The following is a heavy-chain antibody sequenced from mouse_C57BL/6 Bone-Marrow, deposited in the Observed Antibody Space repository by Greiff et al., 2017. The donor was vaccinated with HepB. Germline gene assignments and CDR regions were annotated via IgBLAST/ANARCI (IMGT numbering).Heavy chain of an antibody. CDR3: ARRYYYGSLPFDY. J-gene: IGHJ2*01. D-gene: IGHD1-1*01. CDR1: GFTFSSYG. V-gene: IGHV5-6*01. Sequence: EVQLQQSGGDLVKPGGSLKLSCAASGFTFSSYGMSWVRQTPDKRLEWVATISSGGSYTYYPDSVKGRFTISRDNAKNTLYLQMSSLKSEDTAMYYCARRYYYGSLPFDYWGQGTTLTVSS. CDR2: ISSGGSYT.